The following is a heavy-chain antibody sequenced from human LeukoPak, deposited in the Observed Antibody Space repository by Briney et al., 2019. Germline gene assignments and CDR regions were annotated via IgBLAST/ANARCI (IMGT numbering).Heavy chain of an antibody. CDR3: TADTALGGGGEFDY. V-gene: IGHV3-15*01. Sequence: TGGSLRLSCAASVTFSNAWMNWVRQAPGKGLEWVGHFKIKADGGTTDYAAPVKDRFTISRDDSQNTLYLQMNSLKTEDTAVYYCTADTALGGGGEFDYWGQGTLVTVSS. D-gene: IGHD3-16*01. CDR2: FKIKADGGTT. J-gene: IGHJ4*02. CDR1: VTFSNAW.